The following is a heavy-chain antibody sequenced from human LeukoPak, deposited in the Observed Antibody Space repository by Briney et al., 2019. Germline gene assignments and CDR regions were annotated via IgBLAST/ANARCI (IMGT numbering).Heavy chain of an antibody. V-gene: IGHV3-48*01. CDR2: ISHDSKSV. CDR3: ARDGYCNNGVCFDY. J-gene: IGHJ4*02. CDR1: GFTFNEYS. Sequence: GGSLRLSCAASGFTFNEYSMTGVRHAPGEGGEGVAYISHDSKSVSYADSVKGRLTIYRDDAKNSLYLLMTSMRAEDTAVYYCARDGYCNNGVCFDYWGQGILVTVSS. D-gene: IGHD2-8*01.